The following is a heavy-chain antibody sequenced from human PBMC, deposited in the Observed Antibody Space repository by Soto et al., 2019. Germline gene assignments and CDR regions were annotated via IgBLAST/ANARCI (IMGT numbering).Heavy chain of an antibody. CDR3: ARGYDTSGYYDTSLDY. D-gene: IGHD3-22*01. J-gene: IGHJ4*02. CDR1: GYTFTSYG. V-gene: IGHV1-18*01. CDR2: ISAYNGNT. Sequence: GASVKVSCKASGYTFTSYGISWVRQAPGQGLEWMGWISAYNGNTNYAQKLQGRVTMTTDTSTSTAYMELRSLRSDDTAVYYCARGYDTSGYYDTSLDYWGQGTLVTVSS.